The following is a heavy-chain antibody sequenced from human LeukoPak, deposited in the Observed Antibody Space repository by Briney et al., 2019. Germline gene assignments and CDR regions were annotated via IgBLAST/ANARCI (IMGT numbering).Heavy chain of an antibody. CDR1: GYFFPSYG. J-gene: IGHJ4*02. D-gene: IGHD3-9*01. Sequence: ASVKVPCKTSGYFFPSYGISWVRQAPGQGLEWIGWITPSNGNTHYAQNFQGRVTVTTDTSTSTVYMELGSLRSDDTAVYYCARDGYYDILTGTDFWGQGTLVTVSS. V-gene: IGHV1-18*01. CDR3: ARDGYYDILTGTDF. CDR2: ITPSNGNT.